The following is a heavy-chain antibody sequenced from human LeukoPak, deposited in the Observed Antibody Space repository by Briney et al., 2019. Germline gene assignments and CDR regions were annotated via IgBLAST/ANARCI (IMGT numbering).Heavy chain of an antibody. CDR3: ARTRSSSSSWYGQFDY. J-gene: IGHJ4*02. D-gene: IGHD6-13*01. CDR1: GGTFSSYD. CDR2: IMPISGTA. V-gene: IGHV1-69*06. Sequence: ASVKVSCKASGGTFSSYDISWVRQAPGQGLEWMGGIMPISGTANYAQKFQGRVTITADKSTSTAYMELSSLRSEDTAVYYCARTRSSSSSWYGQFDYWGQGTLVTVSS.